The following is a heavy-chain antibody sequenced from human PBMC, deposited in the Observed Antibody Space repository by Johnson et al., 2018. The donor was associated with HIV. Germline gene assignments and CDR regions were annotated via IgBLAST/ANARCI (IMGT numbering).Heavy chain of an antibody. V-gene: IGHV3-30*03. CDR1: GFTFSSYG. Sequence: QVQLVESGGGVVQPGRSLRLSCAASGFTFSSYGMHWVRQAPGKGLEWVAVISYDGSNKYYADSVKGRFTISRDNSKNTLFLQMNSLRAEDTAVYYCARGTLAAFEVWGQGTMVTVSS. CDR2: ISYDGSNK. J-gene: IGHJ3*01. CDR3: ARGTLAAFEV. D-gene: IGHD2-2*01.